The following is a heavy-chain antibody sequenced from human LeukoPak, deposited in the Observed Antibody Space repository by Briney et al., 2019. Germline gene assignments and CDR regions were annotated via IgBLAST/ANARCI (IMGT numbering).Heavy chain of an antibody. D-gene: IGHD2-2*02. Sequence: SETLSLTCTVSGGSISSGGYYWSWIRQPPGKGLEWIGYIYHSGSTYYNPSLKSRVTISVDRSKNQFSLKLSSVTAADTAVYYCATGLYCSSTSCYSRSDYYYCMDVWGKGTTVTVSS. CDR2: IYHSGST. J-gene: IGHJ6*03. CDR1: GGSISSGGYY. CDR3: ATGLYCSSTSCYSRSDYYYCMDV. V-gene: IGHV4-30-2*01.